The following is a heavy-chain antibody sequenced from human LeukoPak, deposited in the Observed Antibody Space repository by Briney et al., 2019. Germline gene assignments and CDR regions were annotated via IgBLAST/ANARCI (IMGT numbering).Heavy chain of an antibody. D-gene: IGHD2-2*02. CDR2: IIPIFGTA. CDR3: ARSETIPGRYYYYYYMDV. J-gene: IGHJ6*03. Sequence: ASVKVSCKASGGTFSSYAIIWVRQAPGQGLEWMGGIIPIFGTANYAQKFQGRVTITADESTSTAYMELSSLRSEDTAVYYCARSETIPGRYYYYYYMDVWGKGTTVTVSS. V-gene: IGHV1-69*13. CDR1: GGTFSSYA.